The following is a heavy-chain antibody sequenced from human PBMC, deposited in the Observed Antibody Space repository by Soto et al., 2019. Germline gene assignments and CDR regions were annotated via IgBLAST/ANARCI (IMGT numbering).Heavy chain of an antibody. CDR1: GGTFSSYA. D-gene: IGHD6-13*01. V-gene: IGHV1-69*13. CDR2: IIPIFGTE. CDR3: ARDRSIAAAGNYYYGMDV. Sequence: SVKVSCKASGGTFSSYAISWVRQAPGQGLEWMGGIIPIFGTENYAQKFQGRVTITADESTSTAYMELSSLRSEDTAVYYCARDRSIAAAGNYYYGMDVWGQGTTVTVSS. J-gene: IGHJ6*02.